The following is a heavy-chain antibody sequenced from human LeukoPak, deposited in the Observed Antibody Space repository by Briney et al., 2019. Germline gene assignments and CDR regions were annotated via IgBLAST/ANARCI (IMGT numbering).Heavy chain of an antibody. Sequence: SQTLSLTCAISGDSVSSDSACNWIRPSPSRGLEWLGRTYYRSKWYNDYAVSVKSRITIKPDTSKNQFSLQLSSVTPEDTAVYYCARGSSLFDNWGQGTLVTVSS. CDR3: ARGSSLFDN. CDR2: TYYRSKWYN. CDR1: GDSVSSDSA. D-gene: IGHD3-16*02. V-gene: IGHV6-1*01. J-gene: IGHJ4*02.